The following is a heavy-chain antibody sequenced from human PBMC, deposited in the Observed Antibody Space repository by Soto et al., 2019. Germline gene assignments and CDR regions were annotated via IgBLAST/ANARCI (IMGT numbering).Heavy chain of an antibody. CDR1: GGSISSGGYY. V-gene: IGHV4-31*03. J-gene: IGHJ4*02. Sequence: SETLSLTCTVSGGSISSGGYYWTWIRQHPGKGLEWMGYIYYSGSTFYNPSLKSRLTISVDTSKNQFSLNLRSVTAADTAVYYCARLNWDGGYWGQGTLVTVSS. CDR2: IYYSGST. D-gene: IGHD1-20*01. CDR3: ARLNWDGGY.